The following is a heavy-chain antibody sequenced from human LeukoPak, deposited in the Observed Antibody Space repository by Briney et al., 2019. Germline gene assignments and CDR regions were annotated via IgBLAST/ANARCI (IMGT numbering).Heavy chain of an antibody. V-gene: IGHV3-9*01. CDR3: AKEGGAYSGYYFDY. CDR2: ISWNSGSI. Sequence: PGRSLRLSCAASGFTFDDYAMHWVRQAPGKGLEWVSGISWNSGSIGYADSVKGRFTISRDNSKNTLYLQMNSLRAEDTAVYYCAKEGGAYSGYYFDYWGQGTLVTVSS. D-gene: IGHD6-13*01. J-gene: IGHJ4*02. CDR1: GFTFDDYA.